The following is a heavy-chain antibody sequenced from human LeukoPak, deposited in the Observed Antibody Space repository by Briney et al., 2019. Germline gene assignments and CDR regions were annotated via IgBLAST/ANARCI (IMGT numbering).Heavy chain of an antibody. J-gene: IGHJ6*02. CDR3: AKDGCSSTSCYADRVYYYYGMDV. V-gene: IGHV3-23*01. CDR2: ISGSGGST. D-gene: IGHD2-2*01. CDR1: GFTFSSYA. Sequence: PGGSLRLSCAASGFTFSSYAMSWVRQAPGKGLEWVSAISGSGGSTYYADSVKGRFTISRDNSKNTLYLQMNSLRAEDTAVYYRAKDGCSSTSCYADRVYYYYGMDVWGQGTTVTVSS.